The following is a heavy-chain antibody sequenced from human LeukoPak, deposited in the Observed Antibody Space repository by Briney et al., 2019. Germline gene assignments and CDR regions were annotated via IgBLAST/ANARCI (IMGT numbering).Heavy chain of an antibody. V-gene: IGHV3-21*01. Sequence: GGSLRLSCAASGFTFSSYSMNWVRQAPGKGLEWVSSISSSSSYIYYADSVKGRFTISRDNAKNSLYLQMNSLRAEDTAVYYCARDHMLRSYYFDNWGQGTLVTVSS. CDR3: ARDHMLRSYYFDN. CDR1: GFTFSSYS. J-gene: IGHJ4*02. D-gene: IGHD2-8*01. CDR2: ISSSSSYI.